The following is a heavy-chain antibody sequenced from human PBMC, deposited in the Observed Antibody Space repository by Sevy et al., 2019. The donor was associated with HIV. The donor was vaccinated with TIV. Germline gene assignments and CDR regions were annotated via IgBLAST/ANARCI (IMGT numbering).Heavy chain of an antibody. CDR1: GYSFTSYG. CDR2: ISAYNGNT. D-gene: IGHD3-9*01. V-gene: IGHV1-18*01. CDR3: ARFVIYDILTGYYNLDY. Sequence: ASVTVSCKASGYSFTSYGISWVRQAPGQGLEWMGWISAYNGNTNYAQKLQGRVTMTTDTSTSTAYMELRSLRSDDTAVYYCARFVIYDILTGYYNLDYWGQGTLVTVSS. J-gene: IGHJ4*02.